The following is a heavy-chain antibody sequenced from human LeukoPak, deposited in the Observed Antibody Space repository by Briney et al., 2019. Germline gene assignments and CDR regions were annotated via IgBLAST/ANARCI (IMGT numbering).Heavy chain of an antibody. D-gene: IGHD2-2*01. CDR2: INHSGST. Sequence: PSETLSLTCAVYGESFSAYSWNWIRQSPGKGLEWIGEINHSGSTNYNPSLKSRVTISVDTSKNQTSKRQFSLKLNSVTAADAAVYYCTRERSTPGINWFDPWGQGTLVTVSS. V-gene: IGHV4-34*01. CDR1: GESFSAYS. CDR3: TRERSTPGINWFDP. J-gene: IGHJ5*02.